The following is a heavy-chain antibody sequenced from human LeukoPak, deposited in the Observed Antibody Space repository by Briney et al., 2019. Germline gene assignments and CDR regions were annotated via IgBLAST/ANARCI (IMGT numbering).Heavy chain of an antibody. J-gene: IGHJ4*02. CDR2: IYHSGST. CDR1: GGSISSGGYS. Sequence: SETLSLTCAVSGGSISSGGYSWSWIRQPPGKGLEWIGYIYHSGSTYYNPSLKSRVTISLDTSKNQCSLTLSSVTAADTAVYYCARTARIPDCWGQGVLVTVSA. CDR3: ARTARIPDC. D-gene: IGHD2-21*01. V-gene: IGHV4-30-2*01.